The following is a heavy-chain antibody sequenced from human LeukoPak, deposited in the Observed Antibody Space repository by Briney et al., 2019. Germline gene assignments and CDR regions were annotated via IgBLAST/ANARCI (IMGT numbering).Heavy chain of an antibody. J-gene: IGHJ5*02. D-gene: IGHD2-15*01. CDR1: GYTFTDYY. Sequence: DSVKVSCKASGYTFTDYYIHWVRQAPGQGLEWMGRINPNSGGTDYAQNFQGRVTMTRDTSISTAYMELSRLRSDDTAVYYCARGYCSGGTCYLVENWLDPWGQGTLVTVSS. CDR2: INPNSGGT. CDR3: ARGYCSGGTCYLVENWLDP. V-gene: IGHV1-2*06.